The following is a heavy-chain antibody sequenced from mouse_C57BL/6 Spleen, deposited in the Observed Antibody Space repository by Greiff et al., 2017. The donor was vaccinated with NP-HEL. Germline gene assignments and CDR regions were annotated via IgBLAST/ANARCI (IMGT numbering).Heavy chain of an antibody. V-gene: IGHV5-4*01. CDR3: ARDRNGYWYFDV. CDR2: ISDGGSYT. Sequence: EVQRVESGGGLVKPGGSLKLSCAASGFTFSSYAMSWVRQTPEKRLEWVATISDGGSYTYYPDNVKGRFTISRDNAKNNLYLQMSHLKSEDTAMYYCARDRNGYWYFDVWGTGTTVTVSS. CDR1: GFTFSSYA. J-gene: IGHJ1*03.